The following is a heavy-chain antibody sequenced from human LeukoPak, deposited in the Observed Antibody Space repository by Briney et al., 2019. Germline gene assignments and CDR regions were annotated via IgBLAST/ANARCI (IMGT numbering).Heavy chain of an antibody. CDR1: GFTLSSYG. Sequence: GGSLRLSCAASGFTLSSYGMSWVRQAPGKGLEWVAVISYDGSNKYYADSVKGRFTISRDNSKSTLYLQMNSLRAEDTAVYYCARDRDDFWSGYYGDYYYGMDVWGQGTTVTVSS. D-gene: IGHD3-3*01. V-gene: IGHV3-30*03. J-gene: IGHJ6*02. CDR2: ISYDGSNK. CDR3: ARDRDDFWSGYYGDYYYGMDV.